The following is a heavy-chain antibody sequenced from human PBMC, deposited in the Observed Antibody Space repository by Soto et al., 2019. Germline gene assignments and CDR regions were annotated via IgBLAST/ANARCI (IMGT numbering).Heavy chain of an antibody. V-gene: IGHV3-48*01. Sequence: GGSLRLSCAASGFTFSSYSMNWVRQAPGKGLEWVSYISSSSSTIYYADSVKGRFTISRENAKNSLYLQMNSLRAEDTAVYYCARVRGDSSSYAFDIWGQGTMVTVSS. D-gene: IGHD3-16*02. CDR3: ARVRGDSSSYAFDI. J-gene: IGHJ3*02. CDR1: GFTFSSYS. CDR2: ISSSSSTI.